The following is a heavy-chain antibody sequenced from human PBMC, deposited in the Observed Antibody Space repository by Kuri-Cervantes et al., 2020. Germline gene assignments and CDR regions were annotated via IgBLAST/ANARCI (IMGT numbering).Heavy chain of an antibody. D-gene: IGHD5-24*01. V-gene: IGHV3-74*01. CDR1: GFTFSSYA. J-gene: IGHJ4*02. CDR3: ARVAYRTDGYNSYFDY. Sequence: GESLKTSCAASGFTFSSYAMSWVRQAPGKGLVWVSRIKSDGSSTNYADSVKGRFTISRDNAKNTLYLQMNSLRVEDTAVYYCARVAYRTDGYNSYFDYWGQGTLVTVSS. CDR2: IKSDGSST.